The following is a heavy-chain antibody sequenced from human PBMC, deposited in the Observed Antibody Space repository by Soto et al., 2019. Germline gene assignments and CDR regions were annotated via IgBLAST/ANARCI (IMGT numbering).Heavy chain of an antibody. D-gene: IGHD6-13*01. V-gene: IGHV4-59*01. Sequence: SETLSLTCTVSGGSISSYYWSWIRQPPGKGLEWIGYIYYSGSTNYNPSLKSRVTISVDTSKNQFSVKLSSVTAADTAVYYCAGDGEIAAAGTTHGDWYFDLWGRGTLVTVSS. CDR2: IYYSGST. CDR1: GGSISSYY. CDR3: AGDGEIAAAGTTHGDWYFDL. J-gene: IGHJ2*01.